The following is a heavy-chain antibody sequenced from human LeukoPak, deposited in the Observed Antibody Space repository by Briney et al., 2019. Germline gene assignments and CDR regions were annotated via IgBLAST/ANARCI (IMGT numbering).Heavy chain of an antibody. Sequence: SETLSLTCAVYGGSFSGYYWNWIRQPPGKGLEWIGEINHSGSTNYNPSLKSRVTISVDTSKNQFSLKLSSVTAADTAVYYCARDFRIAAAGTYFDYWGQGTLVTVSS. J-gene: IGHJ4*02. CDR3: ARDFRIAAAGTYFDY. CDR1: GGSFSGYY. V-gene: IGHV4-34*01. D-gene: IGHD6-13*01. CDR2: INHSGST.